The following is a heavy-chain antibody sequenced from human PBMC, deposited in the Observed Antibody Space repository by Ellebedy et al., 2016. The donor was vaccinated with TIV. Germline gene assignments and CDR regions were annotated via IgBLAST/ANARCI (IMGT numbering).Heavy chain of an antibody. V-gene: IGHV4-4*07. CDR1: GGSISSYY. D-gene: IGHD3-22*01. Sequence: SETLSLTXTVSGGSISSYYWSWIRQPAGKGLEWIGRIYTSGSTNYNPSLKSRVTISVDTSKNQFSLKLSSVTAADTAVYYCARDFSAPGYYDSSGYYHYYYYGMDVWGQGTTVTVSS. J-gene: IGHJ6*02. CDR3: ARDFSAPGYYDSSGYYHYYYYGMDV. CDR2: IYTSGST.